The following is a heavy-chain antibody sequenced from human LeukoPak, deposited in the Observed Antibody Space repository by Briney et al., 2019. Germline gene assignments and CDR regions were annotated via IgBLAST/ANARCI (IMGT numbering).Heavy chain of an antibody. Sequence: PSGTLSLTCTVSGASVNDNYWSWSRQPAGKTLEWIGRIYTDGSTNYNPSLKSRVAISVDTSTNQFSLFLRSVTAADTAIYYCTIGSSSGSLAYWGQGTLVTVS. CDR1: GASVNDNY. D-gene: IGHD2-15*01. CDR2: IYTDGST. CDR3: TIGSSSGSLAY. J-gene: IGHJ4*02. V-gene: IGHV4-4*07.